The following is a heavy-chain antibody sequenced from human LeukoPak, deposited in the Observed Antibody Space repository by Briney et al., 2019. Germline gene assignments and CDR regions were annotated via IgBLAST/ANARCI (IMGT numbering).Heavy chain of an antibody. Sequence: PGGSLRLSGAASGFTVSSNYLSWVRQAPGKELEWVSVIYSGGSTYYADSVKGRFTISRDNSKNTLYLQMNSPRAEDTAVYYCARAPSPGTFDYWGQGTLVTVSS. V-gene: IGHV3-53*01. CDR3: ARAPSPGTFDY. CDR2: IYSGGST. J-gene: IGHJ4*02. CDR1: GFTVSSNY.